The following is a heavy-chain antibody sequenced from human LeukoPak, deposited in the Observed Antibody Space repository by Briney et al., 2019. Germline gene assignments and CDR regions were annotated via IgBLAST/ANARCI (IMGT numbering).Heavy chain of an antibody. CDR3: ASDTGAGGYSYGYVY. CDR2: INHSGST. D-gene: IGHD5-18*01. Sequence: PSETLSLTCAVHGGSFSGYYWSWIRQPPGKGLEWIGEINHSGSTNYNPSLKSRVTISVDTSKNQFSLKLSSVTAADTAVYYCASDTGAGGYSYGYVYWGQGTLVTVSS. V-gene: IGHV4-34*01. CDR1: GGSFSGYY. J-gene: IGHJ4*02.